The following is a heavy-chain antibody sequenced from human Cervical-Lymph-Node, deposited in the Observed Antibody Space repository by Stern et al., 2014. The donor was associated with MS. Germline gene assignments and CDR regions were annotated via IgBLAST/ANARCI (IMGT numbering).Heavy chain of an antibody. CDR3: AREGGNTAEYFQH. V-gene: IGHV3-33*01. CDR1: GFTFSSSG. J-gene: IGHJ1*01. CDR2: IWYDGSNR. D-gene: IGHD4-23*01. Sequence: MQLVESGGGVVQTGRSLRLSCAASGFTFSSSGMHWVRQAPGKGLEWLAIIWYDGSNRYYADSVKGRFTISRDNSKNTLYLQMNSLRADDTAVYYCAREGGNTAEYFQHWGQGTLVTVSS.